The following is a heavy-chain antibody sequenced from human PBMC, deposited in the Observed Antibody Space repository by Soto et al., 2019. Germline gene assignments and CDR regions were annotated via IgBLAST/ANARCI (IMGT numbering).Heavy chain of an antibody. V-gene: IGHV3-23*01. CDR2: ISDSGGST. CDR1: GFTFSSNA. J-gene: IGHJ4*02. D-gene: IGHD3-10*01. CDR3: AKALGRDFSDFDS. Sequence: EVQLLESGGGLVQPGGSLRLSCEASGFTFSSNAMTWVRQAPGKGLEWVSAISDSGGSTYYADSVAGRFPISRDNSRHTLYLQMNSLRAEDTAIYYCAKALGRDFSDFDSWGQGTQVTVSS.